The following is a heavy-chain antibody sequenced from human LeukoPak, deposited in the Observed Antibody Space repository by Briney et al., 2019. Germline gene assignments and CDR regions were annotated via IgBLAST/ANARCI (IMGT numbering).Heavy chain of an antibody. J-gene: IGHJ4*02. Sequence: SGPALVKPTQTLTLTCTFPGFSLSTSGMCVSWIRQPPGKALEWLARIDWDDDKYYSTSLKTRLTISKDTSKNQVVLTMTNMDPVDTATYYCARTPRRDYDSSFDYWGQGTLVTVSS. V-gene: IGHV2-70*11. D-gene: IGHD3-22*01. CDR2: IDWDDDK. CDR3: ARTPRRDYDSSFDY. CDR1: GFSLSTSGMC.